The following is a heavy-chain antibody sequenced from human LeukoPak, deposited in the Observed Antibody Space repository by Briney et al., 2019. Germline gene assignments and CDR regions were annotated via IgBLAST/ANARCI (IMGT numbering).Heavy chain of an antibody. J-gene: IGHJ6*02. Sequence: ASVKVSCKASGGTFSSYIITWVRQAPGQGLECMGTITPILEIAKYAQMFQGRVTITADKFTSTAYMELSNLRSEDTAVYYCARIGGSPTCGGDCYSGHYHYGMDVWGQGTTVTVSS. D-gene: IGHD2-21*02. CDR2: ITPILEIA. CDR1: GGTFSSYI. V-gene: IGHV1-69*02. CDR3: ARIGGSPTCGGDCYSGHYHYGMDV.